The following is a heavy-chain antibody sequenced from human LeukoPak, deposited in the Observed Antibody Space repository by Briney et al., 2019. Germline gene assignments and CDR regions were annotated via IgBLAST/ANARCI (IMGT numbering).Heavy chain of an antibody. CDR2: IYYSGRT. D-gene: IGHD3-22*01. CDR1: GDSISGSSYF. CDR3: ARRNCFDSTGYFDS. J-gene: IGHJ4*02. Sequence: SETLSLTCTVSGDSISGSSYFWGWIRQPPGKGLECIGIIYYSGRTYDNPSLKSRVTMSLDKSKNQFSLKLTSVTAADTAVYFCARRNCFDSTGYFDSWGRGTLVTVSS. V-gene: IGHV4-39*07.